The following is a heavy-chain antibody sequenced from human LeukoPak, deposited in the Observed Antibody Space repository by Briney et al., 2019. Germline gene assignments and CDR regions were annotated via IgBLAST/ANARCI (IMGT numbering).Heavy chain of an antibody. CDR3: ARGEVVVVVAATETFGY. CDR2: INPSGGST. CDR1: GYTFTSYY. D-gene: IGHD2-15*01. V-gene: IGHV1-46*01. J-gene: IGHJ4*02. Sequence: GASVKVSCKASGYTFTSYYMHWVRQAPGQGLEWMGIINPSGGSTSYAQKFQARVTMTRDTSTSTVYMELSSLRSEDTAVYYCARGEVVVVVAATETFGYWGQGTLVTVSS.